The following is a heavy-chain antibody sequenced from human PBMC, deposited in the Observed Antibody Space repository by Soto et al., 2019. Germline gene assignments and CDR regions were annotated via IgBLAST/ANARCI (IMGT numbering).Heavy chain of an antibody. CDR1: GYTFTGYY. J-gene: IGHJ6*02. V-gene: IGHV1-2*04. Sequence: ASVKVSCKDSGYTFTGYYMHWVRQAPGQGLEWMGWINPNSGGTNYAQKFQGWVTMTRDTSISTAYMELSRLRSDDTAVHYCARVPNDDYYGSGSYSYGMDVWGQGTTVTVSS. CDR3: ARVPNDDYYGSGSYSYGMDV. CDR2: INPNSGGT. D-gene: IGHD3-10*01.